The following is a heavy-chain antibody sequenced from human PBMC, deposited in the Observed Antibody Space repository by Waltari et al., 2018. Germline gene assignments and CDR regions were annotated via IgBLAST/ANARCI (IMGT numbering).Heavy chain of an antibody. CDR2: ISGSGYVI. V-gene: IGHV3-11*01. CDR1: GFTFSNYY. D-gene: IGHD7-27*01. Sequence: QVQLVESGGGLVKPGGSLRLSCAASGFTFSNYYMTWFRPAPGRGLEWVSYISGSGYVIYYPDAVKVRFTISRDNAKNSLFVQMNSLRVEDTAVYYCARGHWGREYWGQGTLVTVSS. J-gene: IGHJ4*02. CDR3: ARGHWGREY.